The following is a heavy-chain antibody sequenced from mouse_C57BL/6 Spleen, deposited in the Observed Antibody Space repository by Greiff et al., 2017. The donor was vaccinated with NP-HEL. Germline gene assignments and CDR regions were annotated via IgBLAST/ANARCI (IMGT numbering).Heavy chain of an antibody. CDR1: GFTFSSYA. J-gene: IGHJ2*01. D-gene: IGHD3-3*01. CDR2: ISDGGSYT. CDR3: ARDREKDFDY. Sequence: DVQLVESGGGLVKPGGSLKLSCAASGFTFSSYAMSWVRQTPEKRLEWVATISDGGSYTYYPDNVKGRFTISRDNAKNNLYLQMSHLKSEDTAMYYCARDREKDFDYWGQGTTLTVSS. V-gene: IGHV5-4*01.